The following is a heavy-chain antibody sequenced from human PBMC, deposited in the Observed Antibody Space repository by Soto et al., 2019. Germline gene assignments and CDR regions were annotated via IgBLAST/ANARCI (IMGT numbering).Heavy chain of an antibody. D-gene: IGHD3-10*01. CDR1: GDTFAFYS. Sequence: QVQLVQSGAEVKRPGSSVKVSCKASGDTFAFYSINWVRQAPGLGLEWMGRINPILSMSNYAQRFQGRVTMTADKSTSTAYMVLNSLRSEDTAMYYCATSSGSGYRAFDYWGQGALVTVSS. V-gene: IGHV1-69*02. CDR2: INPILSMS. CDR3: ATSSGSGYRAFDY. J-gene: IGHJ4*02.